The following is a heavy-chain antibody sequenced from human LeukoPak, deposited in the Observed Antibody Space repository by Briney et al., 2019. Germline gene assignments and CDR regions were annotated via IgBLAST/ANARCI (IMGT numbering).Heavy chain of an antibody. Sequence: GGTLRLSCAASGFTFSSYGMSWVRQAPGKGLEWVSAISGSGGSTYYADSVKGRFTISRDNSKNTLYLQMNSLRAEDTAVYYCAKTPPLGSGWYYFDYWGQGTLVTVSS. J-gene: IGHJ4*02. CDR3: AKTPPLGSGWYYFDY. D-gene: IGHD6-19*01. CDR1: GFTFSSYG. CDR2: ISGSGGST. V-gene: IGHV3-23*01.